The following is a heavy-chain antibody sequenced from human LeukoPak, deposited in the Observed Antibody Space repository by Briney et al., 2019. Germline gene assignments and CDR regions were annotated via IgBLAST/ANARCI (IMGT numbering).Heavy chain of an antibody. J-gene: IGHJ4*02. D-gene: IGHD2-21*01. CDR3: ARGHIYFDY. V-gene: IGHV4-59*01. Sequence: PSETPSLTCTVSGGSISSYYWSWIRQPPGKGLEWIGYIYYSGSTNYNPSLKSRVTISVDTSKNQFSLKLSSVTAADTAVHYCARGHIYFDYWGQGTLVTVSS. CDR2: IYYSGST. CDR1: GGSISSYY.